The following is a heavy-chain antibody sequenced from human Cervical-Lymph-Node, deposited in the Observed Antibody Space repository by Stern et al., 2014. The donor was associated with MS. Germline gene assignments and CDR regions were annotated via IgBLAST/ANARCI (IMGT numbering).Heavy chain of an antibody. D-gene: IGHD3-22*01. CDR3: ARENSSGYFDY. CDR1: GGSISSGAYY. Sequence: QVQLQESGPGLVKPSQTLSLTCTASGGSISSGAYYWSWIRQHPGKGLEWIGFIYYSGRTYYNPSLTSGVTISEDTTKNQFSLKLSSVAAADTAVYYCARENSSGYFDYWGQGTLVTVSS. V-gene: IGHV4-31*03. J-gene: IGHJ4*02. CDR2: IYYSGRT.